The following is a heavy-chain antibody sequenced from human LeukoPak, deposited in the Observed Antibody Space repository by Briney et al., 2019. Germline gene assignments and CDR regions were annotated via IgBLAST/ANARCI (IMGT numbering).Heavy chain of an antibody. CDR1: GFTFSSYW. Sequence: GGSLTLSCAASGFTFSSYWMSWVRQAPGKGLEWVATIKYDGSDKYYVDSVRGRFTISRDNAKNSLYLQMNSLRAEDTAVYYCAREHIVVVTAIGGGLGYWGQGTLVTVSS. D-gene: IGHD2-21*02. J-gene: IGHJ4*02. V-gene: IGHV3-7*01. CDR2: IKYDGSDK. CDR3: AREHIVVVTAIGGGLGY.